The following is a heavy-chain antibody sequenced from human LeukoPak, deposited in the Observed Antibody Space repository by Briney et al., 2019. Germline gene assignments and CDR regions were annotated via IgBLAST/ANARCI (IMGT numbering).Heavy chain of an antibody. V-gene: IGHV4-38-2*02. Sequence: SETLSLTCTVSSYSISSGYYWRWIRQSPGKGLEWIASINHSGITYYNPSLKSRVTISVDTSKNQFSLKLTSVTAADTAVYYCGRDRPTGYYDYWGQGILVTVSS. D-gene: IGHD3-9*01. J-gene: IGHJ4*02. CDR1: SYSISSGYY. CDR3: GRDRPTGYYDY. CDR2: INHSGIT.